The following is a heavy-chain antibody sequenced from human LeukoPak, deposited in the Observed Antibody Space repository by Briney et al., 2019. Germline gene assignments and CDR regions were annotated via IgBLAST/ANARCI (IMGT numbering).Heavy chain of an antibody. V-gene: IGHV4-30-2*01. CDR2: IYLSGST. J-gene: IGHJ4*02. Sequence: PSETLSLTCTVSGGSISSGGYYWSWIRQPPGKGLEWIGYIYLSGSTYYNPSLKSRVTISVDTSKNQFSLKLSSVTAADTAVYYCARDSAGTFGYWGQGTLVTVSS. CDR1: GGSISSGGYY. CDR3: ARDSAGTFGY. D-gene: IGHD6-19*01.